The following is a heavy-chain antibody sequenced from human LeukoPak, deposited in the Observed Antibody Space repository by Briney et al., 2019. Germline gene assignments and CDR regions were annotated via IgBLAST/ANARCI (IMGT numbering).Heavy chain of an antibody. J-gene: IGHJ3*02. D-gene: IGHD2-2*01. V-gene: IGHV1-2*06. CDR1: GYTFTGYY. Sequence: ASVKVSCKASGYTFTGYYMHWVRQAPGQGLEWMGRINPNSGGTNYAQKFQGGVTMTRDTSISTAYMELSRLRSDDTAVYYCASSSTSWWGAFDIWGQGTMVTVSS. CDR2: INPNSGGT. CDR3: ASSSTSWWGAFDI.